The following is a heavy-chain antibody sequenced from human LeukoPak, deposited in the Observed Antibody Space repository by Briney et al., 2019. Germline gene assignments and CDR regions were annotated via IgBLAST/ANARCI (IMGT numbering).Heavy chain of an antibody. CDR1: GGTFSSYT. V-gene: IGHV1-69*13. CDR2: IIPIFGTA. D-gene: IGHD6-13*01. J-gene: IGHJ4*02. CDR3: ARGIDSSWYKGGYFDY. Sequence: SVKVSCKASGGTFSSYTINWVRQAPGQGLEWMGGIIPIFGTANYAQKFQGRVTITADESTSTAYMELNSLRSEDTAVYYCARGIDSSWYKGGYFDYWGQGNLVTVSS.